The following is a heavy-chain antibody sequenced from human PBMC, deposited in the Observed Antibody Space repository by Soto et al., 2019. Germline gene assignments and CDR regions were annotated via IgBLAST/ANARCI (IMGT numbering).Heavy chain of an antibody. J-gene: IGHJ1*01. D-gene: IGHD3-22*01. CDR3: AIYDSSGSRGFQH. CDR1: GGSRTSYY. CDR2: IYYSGST. Sequence: PSEIRSHTCSVAGGSRTSYYWNWIRLHPGKGLEWIGYIYYSGSTYYNPSLKSRVTISVDTSKNQFSLKLSSVTAADTAVYYCAIYDSSGSRGFQHWGQRTLVTVSS. V-gene: IGHV4-59*06.